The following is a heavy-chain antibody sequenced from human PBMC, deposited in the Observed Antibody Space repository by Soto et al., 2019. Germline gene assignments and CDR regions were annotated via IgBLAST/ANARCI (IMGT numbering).Heavy chain of an antibody. CDR3: AKYRRTDAEGYRLDF. CDR1: GASINNYY. J-gene: IGHJ4*02. V-gene: IGHV4-59*01. CDR2: VYYTGSTIT. Sequence: SETLSLTCSVSGASINNYYWSWIRQPPGKGLEWIGFVYYTGSTITKYNPSLQSRVAMSVDSSKNQFSLKVTFMTAADTAIYYCAKYRRTDAEGYRLDFWGPGTLVTVSS. D-gene: IGHD5-12*01.